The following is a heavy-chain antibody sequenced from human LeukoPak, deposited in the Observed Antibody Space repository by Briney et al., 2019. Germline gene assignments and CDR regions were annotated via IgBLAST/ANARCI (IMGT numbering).Heavy chain of an antibody. J-gene: IGHJ4*02. CDR1: GGTFSSYA. CDR3: VRGAKCSGGGCDSKEYVYYFDY. CDR2: IIPKFDTA. D-gene: IGHD6-25*01. V-gene: IGHV1-69*13. Sequence: GASVKVSCKASGGTFSSYAISWVRQAPGQGLEWTGGIIPKFDTANYAQKFQGRVTITADESTSTAYMELSSLRSDDTAVYYCVRGAKCSGGGCDSKEYVYYFDYWGQGTLVTVSS.